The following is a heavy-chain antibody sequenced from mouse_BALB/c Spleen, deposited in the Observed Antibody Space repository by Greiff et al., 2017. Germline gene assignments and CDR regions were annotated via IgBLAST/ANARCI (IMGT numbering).Heavy chain of an antibody. Sequence: EVMLVESGGGLVKPGGSLKLSCAASGFTFSSYAMAWVRQTPEKRLEWVASISSGGSTYYPDSVKGRFTISRDNARNILYLQMSSLRSEDTAMYYCARGDPDYWGQGTTLTVSS. CDR2: ISSGGST. J-gene: IGHJ2*01. V-gene: IGHV5-6-5*01. CDR1: GFTFSSYA. CDR3: ARGDPDY.